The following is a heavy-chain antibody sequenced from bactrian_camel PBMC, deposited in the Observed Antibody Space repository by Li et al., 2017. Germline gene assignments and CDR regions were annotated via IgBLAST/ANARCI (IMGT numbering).Heavy chain of an antibody. J-gene: IGHJ4*01. Sequence: QVQLVESGGGLVQPGGSLRLSCAASGYTYSSNCMGWFRQAPGKEREGVAAIYTGGGSTYYADSVKGRFTISRDNAKNTLYLQMNSLKTEDTAVYYCICALSDWGRGTQVTVS. D-gene: IGHD4*01. CDR3: ICALSD. CDR1: GYTYSSNC. CDR2: IYTGGGST. V-gene: IGHV3S1*01.